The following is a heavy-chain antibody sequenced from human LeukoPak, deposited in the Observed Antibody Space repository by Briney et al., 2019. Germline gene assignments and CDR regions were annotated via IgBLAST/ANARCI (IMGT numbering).Heavy chain of an antibody. V-gene: IGHV4-61*02. Sequence: ESSETLSLTCTVSGGSISSSNWWSWIRQPAGKGLEWIGRIYTSGSTNYNPSLKSRVTISVDTSKNQFSLKLSSVTAADTAVYYCARENVRYFDWISDYFDYWGQGTLVTVSS. CDR3: ARENVRYFDWISDYFDY. CDR2: IYTSGST. D-gene: IGHD3-9*01. J-gene: IGHJ4*02. CDR1: GGSISSSNW.